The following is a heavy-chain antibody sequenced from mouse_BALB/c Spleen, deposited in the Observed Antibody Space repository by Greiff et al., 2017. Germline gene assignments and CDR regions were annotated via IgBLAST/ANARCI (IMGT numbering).Heavy chain of an antibody. J-gene: IGHJ2*01. CDR2: ISSGGSYT. CDR1: GFTFSSYG. V-gene: IGHV5-6*01. D-gene: IGHD2-3*01. Sequence: EVKLMESGGDLVKPGGSLKLSCAASGFTFSSYGMSWVRQTPDKRLEWVATISSGGSYTYYPDSVKGRFTISRDNAKNTLYLQMSSLKSEDTAMYYCARHKVLDAYHDWGQGTTLTVSS. CDR3: ARHKVLDAYHD.